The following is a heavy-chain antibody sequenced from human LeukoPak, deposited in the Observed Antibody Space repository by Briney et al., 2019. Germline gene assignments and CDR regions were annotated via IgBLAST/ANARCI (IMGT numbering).Heavy chain of an antibody. Sequence: GGSLRLSCAASGFTFSSYGMTWVRQAPGKGLEWVSYISSSSSTIYYADSVKGRFTISRDNAKNSLYLQLNSLRAEDTAVYYCARSLVVGATYPYHWGQRTLVIVSS. D-gene: IGHD1-26*01. J-gene: IGHJ5*02. V-gene: IGHV3-48*01. CDR3: ARSLVVGATYPYH. CDR1: GFTFSSYG. CDR2: ISSSSSTI.